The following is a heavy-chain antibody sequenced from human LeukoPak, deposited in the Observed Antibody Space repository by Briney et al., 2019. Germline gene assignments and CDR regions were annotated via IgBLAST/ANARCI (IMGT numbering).Heavy chain of an antibody. CDR2: FSGSTGYT. D-gene: IGHD6-19*01. Sequence: GGSLRLSCAASGFTFSSYTMNWVRQAPGKGLEWVSSFSGSTGYTYYADSVKGRFTISRDNSKNTLYLQMNSLRAEDTAVYYCAKRISGWYFTDYWGQGTLVTVSS. CDR3: AKRISGWYFTDY. J-gene: IGHJ4*02. CDR1: GFTFSSYT. V-gene: IGHV3-21*04.